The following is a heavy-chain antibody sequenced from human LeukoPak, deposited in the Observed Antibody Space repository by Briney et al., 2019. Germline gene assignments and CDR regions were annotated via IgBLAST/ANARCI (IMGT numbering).Heavy chain of an antibody. Sequence: PGGSLRLSCAASGFTFSLYNMNWVRQAPGKGLEWVSQISASETSIKYADSVRGRFTISRDNAKNTLYLQMNSLRAEDTAVYYCARQYSSSCDFDYWGQGTLVTVSS. CDR2: ISASETSI. D-gene: IGHD6-13*01. CDR1: GFTFSLYN. CDR3: ARQYSSSCDFDY. V-gene: IGHV3-48*03. J-gene: IGHJ4*02.